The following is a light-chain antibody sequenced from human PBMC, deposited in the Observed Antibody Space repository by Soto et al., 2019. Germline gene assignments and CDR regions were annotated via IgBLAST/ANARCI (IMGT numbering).Light chain of an antibody. V-gene: IGLV2-14*01. CDR1: SSGIGDYDY. CDR2: EVR. J-gene: IGLJ1*01. Sequence: QSAMPQPASMSGSPGQSITISCTGTSSGIGDYDYVSWYQQRPGRAPKLMIYEVRYRPSGVSNRFSGSKYGNTASLTISGLQAEDEADYYCCSYTRTSNHYFFGSGTKVTVL. CDR3: CSYTRTSNHYF.